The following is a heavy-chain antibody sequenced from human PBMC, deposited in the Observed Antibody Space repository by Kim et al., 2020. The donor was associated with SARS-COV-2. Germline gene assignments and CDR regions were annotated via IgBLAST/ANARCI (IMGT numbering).Heavy chain of an antibody. J-gene: IGHJ4*02. CDR2: IKEDGSAM. V-gene: IGHV3-7*03. D-gene: IGHD1-20*01. Sequence: GGSLRLTCAASGCTFSTWWMTWVRQAPGKGLEWVANIKEDGSAMNYGDSVKGRFTISRDNAKNSLYLQLNSLRAEDTAAYYCVCIRRDYWGQGTLLTVSS. CDR3: VCIRRDY. CDR1: GCTFSTWW.